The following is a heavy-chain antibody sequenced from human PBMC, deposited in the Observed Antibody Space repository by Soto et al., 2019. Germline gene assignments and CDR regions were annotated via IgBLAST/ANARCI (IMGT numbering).Heavy chain of an antibody. D-gene: IGHD6-19*01. CDR1: GFTFSSYA. CDR2: ISGSGGST. CDR3: AKDPDPYSSGWYYFDY. Sequence: GSLRLSCAASGFTFSSYAMSWVRQAPGKGLEWVSAISGSGGSTYYADSVKGRFTISRDNSKNTLYLQMNSLRAEDTAVYYCAKDPDPYSSGWYYFDYWGQGTLVTVSS. J-gene: IGHJ4*02. V-gene: IGHV3-23*01.